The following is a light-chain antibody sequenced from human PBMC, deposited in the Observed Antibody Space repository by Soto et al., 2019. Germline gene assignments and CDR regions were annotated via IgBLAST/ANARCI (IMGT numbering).Light chain of an antibody. V-gene: IGKV1-8*01. CDR3: QQSYSTGWT. CDR1: QGISSY. CDR2: AAS. J-gene: IGKJ1*01. Sequence: AIRMTQSPSSLSASTGDRVTITCRASQGISSYLAWYQQKPGKAPKPLIYAASSLQSGVPSRFSGSGSGTDFTLTISSLQPEDFATYYCQQSYSTGWTFGQGTKVDIK.